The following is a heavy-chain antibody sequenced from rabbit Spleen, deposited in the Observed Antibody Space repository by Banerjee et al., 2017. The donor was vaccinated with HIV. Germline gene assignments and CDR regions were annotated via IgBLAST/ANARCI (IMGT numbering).Heavy chain of an antibody. CDR3: ARDSGTSFSSYGMDL. Sequence: QEQLVESGGGLVQPGASLTLTCKASGFDFSSGYDMGWVRQAPGKGLEWIGCITTGSGRTYYASWAKGRFTISKTSSTTVTLQMTSLTAADTATYFCARDSGTSFSSYGMDLWGQGTLVTVS. V-gene: IGHV1S45*01. CDR2: ITTGSGRT. D-gene: IGHD8-1*01. J-gene: IGHJ6*01. CDR1: GFDFSSGYD.